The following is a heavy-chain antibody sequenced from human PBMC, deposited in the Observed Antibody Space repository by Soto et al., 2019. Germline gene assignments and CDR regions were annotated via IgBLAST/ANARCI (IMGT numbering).Heavy chain of an antibody. CDR2: IKSQSDGGAT. V-gene: IGHV3-15*01. Sequence: PGGSLRLSCAASGFLFSNAWMSWVRQGPGKGLEWVARIKSQSDGGATEYAAVVKGRFTISRDDSNNAVYLQMDSLTSDDTGFYYCPTDPIKLWPYDYWGQGTPVTVSS. CDR1: GFLFSNAW. J-gene: IGHJ4*02. D-gene: IGHD3-16*01. CDR3: PTDPIKLWPYDY.